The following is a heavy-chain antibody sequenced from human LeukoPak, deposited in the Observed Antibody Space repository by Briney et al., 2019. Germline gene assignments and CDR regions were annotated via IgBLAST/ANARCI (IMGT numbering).Heavy chain of an antibody. CDR3: ARARDYGSGKANAFDI. J-gene: IGHJ3*02. Sequence: PGGSLRLSCAASGFTFSSYWMSWVRQAPGKGLEWVANIKRDGSEKYYVDSVKGRFTISRDNADNSLYLQMNSLRAEDTAFYYCARARDYGSGKANAFDIWGQGTMVTVSS. CDR2: IKRDGSEK. D-gene: IGHD3-10*01. V-gene: IGHV3-7*05. CDR1: GFTFSSYW.